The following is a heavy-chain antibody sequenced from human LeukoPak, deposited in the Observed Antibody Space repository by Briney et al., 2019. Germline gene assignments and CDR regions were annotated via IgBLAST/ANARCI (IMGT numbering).Heavy chain of an antibody. CDR3: AKVYLRGVTDY. V-gene: IGHV3-23*01. D-gene: IGHD3-10*02. J-gene: IGHJ4*02. Sequence: GGSLRLSYAASGFSFSTHGLTWVRQAPGKGLEWVSTISGTGGSAYYADSVKGRFTISRDNSKNTVSLEMSSLGLDDTAVYYCAKVYLRGVTDYWGQGTLVTVSS. CDR1: GFSFSTHG. CDR2: ISGTGGSA.